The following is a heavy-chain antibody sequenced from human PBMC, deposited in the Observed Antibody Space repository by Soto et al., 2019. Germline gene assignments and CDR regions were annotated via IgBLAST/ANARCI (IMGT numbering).Heavy chain of an antibody. CDR3: ARDVIRPMVRGVIYAFDI. Sequence: SETLSLTCTVSGGSISSGGYYWSWIRQHPGKGLEWIGYIYYSGSTYYNPSLKSRVTISVDTSKNQFSLKLSSVTAADTAVYYCARDVIRPMVRGVIYAFDIWGQGTMVTVSS. D-gene: IGHD3-10*01. V-gene: IGHV4-31*03. J-gene: IGHJ3*02. CDR2: IYYSGST. CDR1: GGSISSGGYY.